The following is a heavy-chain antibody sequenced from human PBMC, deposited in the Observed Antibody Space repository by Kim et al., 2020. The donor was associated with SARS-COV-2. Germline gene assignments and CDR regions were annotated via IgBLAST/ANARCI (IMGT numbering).Heavy chain of an antibody. V-gene: IGHV4-39*01. CDR1: GGSISSSSYY. J-gene: IGHJ4*02. D-gene: IGHD3-10*01. Sequence: SETLSLTCTVSGGSISSSSYYWGWIRQPPGKGLEWIGSIYYSGSTYYNPSLKSRVTISVDTSKNQFSLKLSSVTAADTAVYYCASKDGITMVRGVWGQGTLVTVSS. CDR2: IYYSGST. CDR3: ASKDGITMVRGV.